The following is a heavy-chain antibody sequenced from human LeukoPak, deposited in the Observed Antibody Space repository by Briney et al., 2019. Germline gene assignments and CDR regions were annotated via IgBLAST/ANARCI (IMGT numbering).Heavy chain of an antibody. D-gene: IGHD1-26*01. CDR2: MSFDGINK. J-gene: IGHJ6*03. V-gene: IGHV3-30*04. CDR1: VFTFSNYT. CDR3: ARDPYSGSYGDYYYYYMDV. Sequence: ASVFTFSNYTMHWVRQAPGKGLEWMAVMSFDGINKYYADSVKGRFTISRDNSKNTLYLQMNSLRPEDTAVYYCARDPYSGSYGDYYYYYMDVWGKGTTVTISS.